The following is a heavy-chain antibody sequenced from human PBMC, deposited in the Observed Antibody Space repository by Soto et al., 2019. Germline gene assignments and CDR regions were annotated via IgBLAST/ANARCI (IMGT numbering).Heavy chain of an antibody. V-gene: IGHV4-39*01. Sequence: PSETISLTTTVSGAPISSTYYYWGWIRQPPGKGLEWIGSIYYSGGTYYSPSLKSRVTMSVDTSKNQFSLKLSSVTAADTAVYYCARPSGSYLYYFDYWGQG. J-gene: IGHJ4*02. CDR2: IYYSGGT. CDR1: GAPISSTYYY. D-gene: IGHD1-26*01. CDR3: ARPSGSYLYYFDY.